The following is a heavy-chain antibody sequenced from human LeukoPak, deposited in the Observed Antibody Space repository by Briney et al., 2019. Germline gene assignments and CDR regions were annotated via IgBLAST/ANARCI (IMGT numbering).Heavy chain of an antibody. CDR3: ARDGCTSTTCSTLGGFSS. D-gene: IGHD2-2*01. V-gene: IGHV3-7*01. J-gene: IGHJ5*02. CDR2: IKQEGVEK. Sequence: GGSLRLSCAASGVTFSNFSMSWVRQAPGKGLEWVANIKQEGVEKYYVDSVRGRFTLYRDNAKNSPSLQINSLRAEDTAVYSCARDGCTSTTCSTLGGFSSWGQGTLVTVSS. CDR1: GVTFSNFS.